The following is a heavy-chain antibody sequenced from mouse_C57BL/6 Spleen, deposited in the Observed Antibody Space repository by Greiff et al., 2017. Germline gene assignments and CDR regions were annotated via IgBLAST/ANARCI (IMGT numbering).Heavy chain of an antibody. CDR2: VYPGDGDT. V-gene: IGHV1-82*01. CDR1: GYAFSSSW. D-gene: IGHD2-1*01. Sequence: QVQLQQSGPELVKPGASVKISCKASGYAFSSSWMNWVKQRPGKGLEWIGRVYPGDGDTNYNGKFKGKATLTADKSSSTAYMQLSSLTSEDSAVYFCGSYGNAFAYWGQGTLVTVSA. J-gene: IGHJ3*01. CDR3: GSYGNAFAY.